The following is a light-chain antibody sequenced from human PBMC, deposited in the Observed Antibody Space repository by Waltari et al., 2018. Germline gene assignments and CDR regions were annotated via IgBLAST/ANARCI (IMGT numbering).Light chain of an antibody. V-gene: IGKV1-39*01. Sequence: IQMTQSPSSLSASVGDRVTITCLASQSISHYLSWYQQKPGKAPKLLIYAASSLQSGVPSRFSGSGSGTDFTLTISSLQPEDFATYYCQQSYNVPTFGPGTKVENK. J-gene: IGKJ1*01. CDR3: QQSYNVPT. CDR1: QSISHY. CDR2: AAS.